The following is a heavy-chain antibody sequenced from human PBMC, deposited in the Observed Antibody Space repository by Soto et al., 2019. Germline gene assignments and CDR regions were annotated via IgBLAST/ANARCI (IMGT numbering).Heavy chain of an antibody. J-gene: IGHJ4*02. CDR2: IYYSGST. CDR1: GGSISSSRYY. D-gene: IGHD3-22*01. Sequence: SEPLSLTCTVSGGSISSSRYYWGWIRQPPGEGLAWIGSIYYSGSTYYNPSLKSRVAISVDTSKNQFSLSLSSVTAADTAVYYCARQARYVSSANFDYWGQGTLVTVSS. CDR3: ARQARYVSSANFDY. V-gene: IGHV4-39*01.